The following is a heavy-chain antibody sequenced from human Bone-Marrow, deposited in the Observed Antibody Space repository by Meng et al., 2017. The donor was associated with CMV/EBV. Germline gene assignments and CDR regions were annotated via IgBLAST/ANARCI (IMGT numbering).Heavy chain of an antibody. CDR3: AKEDTIFGVVIGAFDI. Sequence: GESLKISCAASGFTFSSYEMNWVRQAPGKGLEWVSYIDSSGSTIYYADSVKGRFTISRDNAKNSLYLQMNSLRAEDTAVYYCAKEDTIFGVVIGAFDIWGQGTMVTVSS. D-gene: IGHD3-3*01. J-gene: IGHJ3*02. CDR1: GFTFSSYE. V-gene: IGHV3-48*03. CDR2: IDSSGSTI.